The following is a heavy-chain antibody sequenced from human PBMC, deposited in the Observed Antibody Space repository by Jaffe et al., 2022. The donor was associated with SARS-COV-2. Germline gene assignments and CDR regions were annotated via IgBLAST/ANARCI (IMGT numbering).Heavy chain of an antibody. CDR1: GGSLSGYF. CDR2: IRDSGSI. J-gene: IGHJ4*02. Sequence: QVQLQQWGAGLVKPSETLSLTCAVHGGSLSGYFWSWIRQTPGKGLEWIGEIRDSGSINYNPSLKTRLTISVDTSTNQFSLILSSVTAADTAVYYCARAYRRGYSIGYYFDFWGQGTLVAVSS. V-gene: IGHV4-34*01. D-gene: IGHD6-25*01. CDR3: ARAYRRGYSIGYYFDF.